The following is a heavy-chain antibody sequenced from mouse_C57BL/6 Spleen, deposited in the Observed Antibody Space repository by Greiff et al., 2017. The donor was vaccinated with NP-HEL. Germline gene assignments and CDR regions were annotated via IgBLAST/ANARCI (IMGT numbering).Heavy chain of an antibody. CDR3: ARRESREGYAMDY. D-gene: IGHD1-1*01. CDR1: GYTFTDYY. J-gene: IGHJ4*01. Sequence: EVMLVESGPVLVKPGASVKMSCKASGYTFTDYYMNWVKQSHGKSLEWIGVINPYNGGTSYNQKFKGKATLTVDKSSSTAYMELNSLTSENSAVYYWARRESREGYAMDYWGQGTSVTVSS. CDR2: INPYNGGT. V-gene: IGHV1-19*01.